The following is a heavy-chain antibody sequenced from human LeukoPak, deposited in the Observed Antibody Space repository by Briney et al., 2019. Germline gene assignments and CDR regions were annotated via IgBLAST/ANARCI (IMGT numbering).Heavy chain of an antibody. V-gene: IGHV3-74*01. CDR2: IKSDGST. Sequence: GGSLRLSCAASGFTFSSYWMHWVRQAPGKGLVWVSRIKSDGSTNYTDSVKGRFPISRDNAKNTLSLQMNSLRAEDTGVYYCARAPSEIGGYYPEYFRHWGQGTLVTVSS. CDR3: ARAPSEIGGYYPEYFRH. J-gene: IGHJ1*01. CDR1: GFTFSSYW. D-gene: IGHD3-22*01.